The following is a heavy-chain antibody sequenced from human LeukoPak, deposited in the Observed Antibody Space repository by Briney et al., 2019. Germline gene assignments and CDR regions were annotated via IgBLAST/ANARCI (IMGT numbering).Heavy chain of an antibody. V-gene: IGHV3-74*01. CDR2: INSDGSTT. Sequence: PGGSLRLSCAASGFTFSNYWMHWVRQAPGKGLMWVSHINSDGSTTNYADSVKGRFSISRDNAKNTLYLQMNSLRAEDTAVYYCTRGNDGTGWSNWGQGTLVTVSS. D-gene: IGHD6-19*01. CDR1: GFTFSNYW. CDR3: TRGNDGTGWSN. J-gene: IGHJ4*02.